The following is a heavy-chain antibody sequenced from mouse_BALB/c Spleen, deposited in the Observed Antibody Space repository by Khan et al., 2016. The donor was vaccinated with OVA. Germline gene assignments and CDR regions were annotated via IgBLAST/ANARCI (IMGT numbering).Heavy chain of an antibody. Sequence: QVQLKQSGAELAKPGASVKMSCKASGYTFINYWILWVKQRPGQGLEWIGYINPSTGYTEYNQNFKDKATLTADKSSSTAYLQLSSLTSEDSAVYYCERRGLRGDFDYWGQGTTVTVSS. J-gene: IGHJ2*01. CDR2: INPSTGYT. V-gene: IGHV1-7*01. D-gene: IGHD2-2*01. CDR1: GYTFINYW. CDR3: ERRGLRGDFDY.